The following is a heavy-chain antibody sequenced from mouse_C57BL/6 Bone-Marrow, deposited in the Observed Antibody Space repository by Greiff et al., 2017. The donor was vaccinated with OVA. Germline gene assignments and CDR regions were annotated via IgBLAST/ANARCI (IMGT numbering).Heavy chain of an antibody. CDR3: ARPEKKGNWDCDY. Sequence: EVHLVESGGDLVKPGGSLKLPCAASGFTFSSYGMSWVRQTPDKRLEWVATISSGGSYTYYPDSVKGRFTISRDNAKNTLYLQMSSLKSEDTAMYYCARPEKKGNWDCDYWGQGTTLTVSS. D-gene: IGHD4-1*01. CDR2: ISSGGSYT. J-gene: IGHJ2*01. CDR1: GFTFSSYG. V-gene: IGHV5-6*01.